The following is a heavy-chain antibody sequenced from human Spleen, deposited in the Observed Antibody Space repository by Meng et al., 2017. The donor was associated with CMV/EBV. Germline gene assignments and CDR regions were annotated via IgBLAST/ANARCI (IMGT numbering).Heavy chain of an antibody. CDR2: MYSGGSST. D-gene: IGHD3-10*01. J-gene: IGHJ6*02. Sequence: GESLKISCAASGFTFDTYAMSWVRQAPGKGLEWVSVMYSGGSSTYYGDSVRGRFTFSRDNSKNMVYLQMNGLRAEDTAVYYCARERGSDVFYYYYAMDVWGQGTTVTVSS. V-gene: IGHV3-23*03. CDR3: ARERGSDVFYYYYAMDV. CDR1: GFTFDTYA.